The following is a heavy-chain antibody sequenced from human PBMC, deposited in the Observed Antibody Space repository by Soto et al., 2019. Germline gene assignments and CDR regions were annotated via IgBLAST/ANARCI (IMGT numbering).Heavy chain of an antibody. D-gene: IGHD3-10*01. CDR2: IGARTGSS. V-gene: IGHV1-18*01. J-gene: IGHJ3*01. CDR1: GYTFISSG. Sequence: QVQLVQSGAEVKKPGASVKVSCKASGYTFISSGMRWVRQAPGQGLEWMGWIGARTGSSEYAQRFQGRVTMTTDRFTSNAYIELTSLGPDDTAVYYCAGEFFAQSSVRRGYSVAAFDFWGPGTLVTVSS. CDR3: AGEFFAQSSVRRGYSVAAFDF.